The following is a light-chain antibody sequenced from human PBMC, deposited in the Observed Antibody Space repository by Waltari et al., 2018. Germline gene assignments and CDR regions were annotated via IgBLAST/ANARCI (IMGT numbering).Light chain of an antibody. CDR3: QQANTFPFT. CDR2: AAS. CDR1: QGLGRW. J-gene: IGKJ5*01. V-gene: IGKV1-12*01. Sequence: DIQMTQSPSSVSASVGDRVTITCLASQGLGRWLAWYQQKPGKAPKFLIYAASSLQSGVPSRFSGSGSGTDFTLTINSLQPEDFATYYCQQANTFPFTFGQGTRLEIK.